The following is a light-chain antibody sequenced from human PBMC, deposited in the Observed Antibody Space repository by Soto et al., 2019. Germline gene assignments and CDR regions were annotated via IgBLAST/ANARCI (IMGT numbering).Light chain of an antibody. CDR3: QQSYIPPLT. J-gene: IGKJ1*01. CDR2: AAS. CDR1: QSITTY. V-gene: IGKV1-39*01. Sequence: DIQITQSPSSLSASVGDRVTITCRASQSITTYLNWYHQKPGKAPKLLIYAASSLQSGVPSRFSGSGSGTDFTLTISSLQPEDFATYYCQQSYIPPLTFGQGTKVDIK.